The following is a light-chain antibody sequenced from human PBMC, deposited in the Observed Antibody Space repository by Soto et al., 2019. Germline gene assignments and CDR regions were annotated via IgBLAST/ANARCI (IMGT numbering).Light chain of an antibody. CDR1: QSITNY. V-gene: IGKV1-39*01. CDR2: DAS. Sequence: DIQVTQSPSSLSASVGDRVTITCRASQSITNYLHWYQQIPGKAPKLLIYDASNLQSGVPSRFSGSGSGTDFTLTISTLQPEDFATYYCQQSSSHPLTFGGGTKVDI. J-gene: IGKJ4*01. CDR3: QQSSSHPLT.